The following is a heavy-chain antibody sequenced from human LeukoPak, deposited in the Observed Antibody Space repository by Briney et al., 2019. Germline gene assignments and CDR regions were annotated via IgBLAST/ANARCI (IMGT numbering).Heavy chain of an antibody. J-gene: IGHJ3*02. CDR3: AREGTTVTHDDAFDI. Sequence: SETLSLTCTVSGGSISSYYWSWIRQPPGKGLEWIGYIYYSGSTNYNPSLKSRVTISVDTSKNQFSLKLSSMTAADTAVYYCAREGTTVTHDDAFDIWGQGTMVTVSS. CDR1: GGSISSYY. D-gene: IGHD4-17*01. CDR2: IYYSGST. V-gene: IGHV4-59*01.